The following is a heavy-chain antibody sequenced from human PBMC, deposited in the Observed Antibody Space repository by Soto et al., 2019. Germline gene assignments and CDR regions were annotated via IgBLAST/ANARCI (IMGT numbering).Heavy chain of an antibody. CDR2: ISAYNGNT. Sequence: QVQLVQSGAEVKKPGASVKVSCKASGYTFTSYGISWVRQAPGQGLEWMGWISAYNGNTNYAQKLQGRVTMTTDTSTSTAYMELRSLRSDDTAVYYCARDQVSGWLRFSFGGYYYGMDVWGQGTTVTVSS. CDR3: ARDQVSGWLRFSFGGYYYGMDV. J-gene: IGHJ6*02. D-gene: IGHD5-12*01. V-gene: IGHV1-18*01. CDR1: GYTFTSYG.